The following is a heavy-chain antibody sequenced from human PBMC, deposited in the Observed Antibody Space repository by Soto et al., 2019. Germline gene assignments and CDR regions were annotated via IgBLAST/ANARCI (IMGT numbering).Heavy chain of an antibody. V-gene: IGHV1-18*01. D-gene: IGHD2-8*01. CDR1: GYTFSSYS. Sequence: ASVKVSCKTSGYTFSSYSINWVRQAPGQGLEWMSWISTTSGNTHYAERVQGRVTVTLDKSARTAFMEMWGLTSDDTAVYFCARDNGYYDFWGQGTLVTVSS. J-gene: IGHJ4*02. CDR2: ISTTSGNT. CDR3: ARDNGYYDF.